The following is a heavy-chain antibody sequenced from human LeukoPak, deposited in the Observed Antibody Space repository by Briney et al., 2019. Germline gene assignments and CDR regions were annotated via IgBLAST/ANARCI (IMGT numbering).Heavy chain of an antibody. J-gene: IGHJ5*02. D-gene: IGHD3-22*01. V-gene: IGHV1-69*05. CDR2: IIPIFGTA. CDR1: GGTFSSYA. Sequence: EASVKVSCKASGGTFSSYAISWVRQAPGQGLEWMGGIIPIFGTANYAQKFQGRVTITTDESTSTAYMELSSLRSEDTAVYYCARAPIEGYYYDSSGYYFGRDPWGQGTLVTVSS. CDR3: ARAPIEGYYYDSSGYYFGRDP.